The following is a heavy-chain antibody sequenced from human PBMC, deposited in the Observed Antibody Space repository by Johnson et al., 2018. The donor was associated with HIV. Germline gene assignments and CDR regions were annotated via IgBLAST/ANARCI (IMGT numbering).Heavy chain of an antibody. Sequence: QVQLVESGGGVVQPGESLRLACAASGFTFKNSVMHWVRQAPGKGLEWVAFIRYDGSNKYYADSVKGRFTISRDNSKNAMYLQMNSLRTEDTAVYYCANLGDYSGNNGFDIWGQGTMVTVSS. D-gene: IGHD4-23*01. CDR1: GFTFKNSV. J-gene: IGHJ3*02. V-gene: IGHV3-30*02. CDR2: IRYDGSNK. CDR3: ANLGDYSGNNGFDI.